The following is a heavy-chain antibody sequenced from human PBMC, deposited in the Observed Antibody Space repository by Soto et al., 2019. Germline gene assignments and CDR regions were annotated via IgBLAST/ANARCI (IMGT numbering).Heavy chain of an antibody. J-gene: IGHJ5*02. D-gene: IGHD3-10*01. CDR2: ISPKNGNT. Sequence: LLLQSGAVLKKPGASVKVSCKASGYSFCTSDICCLRQAPGQGPEWMGRISPKNGNTHYVQNFQDGVTMTADTSASTANMELRGLTADDTAKYYCATPSDSGFDPWGQGTLVTVSS. CDR1: GYSFCTSD. V-gene: IGHV1-18*04. CDR3: ATPSDSGFDP.